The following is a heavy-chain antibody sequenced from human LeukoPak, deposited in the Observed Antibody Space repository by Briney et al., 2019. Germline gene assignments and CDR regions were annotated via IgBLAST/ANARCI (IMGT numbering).Heavy chain of an antibody. CDR1: GFTFSSYG. CDR2: IRYDGSNK. V-gene: IGHV3-30*02. CDR3: ARATPGSYLLDY. D-gene: IGHD1-26*01. J-gene: IGHJ4*02. Sequence: GGSLRLSCAASGFTFSSYGMHWVRQAPGKGLEWVAFIRYDGSNKYYADSVKGRFTISRDNSKNTLYLQMNSLRAEDTAVYYCARATPGSYLLDYWGQGTLVTVSS.